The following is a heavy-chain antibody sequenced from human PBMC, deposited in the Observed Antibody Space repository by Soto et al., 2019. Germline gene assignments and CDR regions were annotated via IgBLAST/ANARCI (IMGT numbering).Heavy chain of an antibody. CDR1: GGTFSSYA. J-gene: IGHJ6*02. D-gene: IGHD3-10*01. Sequence: QVQLVQSGAEVKKPGSSVKVSCKASGGTFSSYAISWVRQAPGQGLEWMGGIIPIFGTANYAQKFQGRVRIVAEESRGSAYMELSSLRFGDTDVYYCARGGITFAPYGMEVWGQGTTVTVSS. CDR2: IIPIFGTA. CDR3: ARGGITFAPYGMEV. V-gene: IGHV1-69*01.